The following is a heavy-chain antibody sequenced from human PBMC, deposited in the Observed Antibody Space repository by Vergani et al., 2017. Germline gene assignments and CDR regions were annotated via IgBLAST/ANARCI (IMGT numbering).Heavy chain of an antibody. D-gene: IGHD6-19*01. CDR1: GFTFSSYA. CDR2: ISGSGGST. V-gene: IGHV3-23*01. Sequence: EVQLLESGGGLVQPGGSLRLSCAASGFTFSSYAMSWVRQAPGKGLEWVSAISGSGGSTYYADSVRGRFTISRDNSKNTLYLQMNSLRAEDTAVYYGAKALTAGTQQWLVDYFYYYYYYGMDVWGQGTTVTVSS. CDR3: AKALTAGTQQWLVDYFYYYYYYGMDV. J-gene: IGHJ6*02.